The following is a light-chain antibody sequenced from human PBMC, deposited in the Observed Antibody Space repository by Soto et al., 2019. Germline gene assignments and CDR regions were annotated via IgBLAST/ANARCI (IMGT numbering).Light chain of an antibody. V-gene: IGLV2-14*01. J-gene: IGLJ1*01. CDR1: SSDVGSYNY. CDR3: SSYTTRATLYV. CDR2: EVS. Sequence: QSALTQPASVSGSPGQSITISCTGTSSDVGSYNYVSWYQLHPGKAPKLMIYEVSNRPSGVSNRFSGSKSGDTASLTISGLHAEDEADYYCSSYTTRATLYVFGTGTKLTVL.